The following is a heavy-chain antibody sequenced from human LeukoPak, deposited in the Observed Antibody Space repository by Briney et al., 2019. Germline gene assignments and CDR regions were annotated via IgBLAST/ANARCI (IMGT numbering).Heavy chain of an antibody. D-gene: IGHD3-10*01. V-gene: IGHV1-18*01. J-gene: IGHJ5*02. CDR2: ISAYNGNT. CDR1: GYTFTSYG. CDR3: ARDRGPFITMVRGVIREKWWFDP. Sequence: ASVKVSCKASGYTFTSYGISWVRQAPGQGLEWMGWISAYNGNTNYAHKLQGRVTMTTDTSTGTAYMDLRSLRSDDTAVYYCARDRGPFITMVRGVIREKWWFDPWGQGTLVTVSS.